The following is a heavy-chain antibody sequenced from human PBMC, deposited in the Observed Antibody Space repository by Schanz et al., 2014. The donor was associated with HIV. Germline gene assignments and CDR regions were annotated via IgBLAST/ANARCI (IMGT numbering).Heavy chain of an antibody. CDR3: ARVKYCSGTSCPWSWYFDL. J-gene: IGHJ2*01. D-gene: IGHD2-2*01. CDR2: ISGGGGST. V-gene: IGHV3-23*01. Sequence: EEQLLESGGGLVQPGGSLRLSCAVSGFTLSNDAMSWVRQAPGKGLEWASSISGGGGSTFYADSVKGRFTISRENAKNSLYLQMNSLRAGDTAVYYCARVKYCSGTSCPWSWYFDLWGRGTLVTVSS. CDR1: GFTLSNDA.